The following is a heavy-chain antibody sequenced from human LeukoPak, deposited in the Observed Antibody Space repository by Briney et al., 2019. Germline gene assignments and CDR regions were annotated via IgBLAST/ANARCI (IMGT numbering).Heavy chain of an antibody. D-gene: IGHD4-17*01. V-gene: IGHV3-53*01. Sequence: TGGSLRLTCAASGFTVSTNYMNWVRQAPGKGLEWVSVIYSGGSTYYADYVKGRFTISRDNSKNTLYLQMNSLRAEDTAVYYCARDTVTTFRFRDYYYYGMDVWGQGTTVTVSS. CDR2: IYSGGST. CDR1: GFTVSTNY. CDR3: ARDTVTTFRFRDYYYYGMDV. J-gene: IGHJ6*02.